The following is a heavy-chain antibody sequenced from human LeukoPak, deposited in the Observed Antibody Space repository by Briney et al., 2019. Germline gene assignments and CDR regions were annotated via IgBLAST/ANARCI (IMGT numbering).Heavy chain of an antibody. J-gene: IGHJ6*03. D-gene: IGHD3-3*01. Sequence: PGGSLRLSCAASGFTFSSYSMNWVRQAPGKGLEWVSSISSSSSYIYYADSVKGRFTISRDNAKNSLYLQMNSLRAEDTAVYYCARCITIFGVVDYYMDVWGKGTTVTFSS. CDR2: ISSSSSYI. CDR3: ARCITIFGVVDYYMDV. CDR1: GFTFSSYS. V-gene: IGHV3-21*01.